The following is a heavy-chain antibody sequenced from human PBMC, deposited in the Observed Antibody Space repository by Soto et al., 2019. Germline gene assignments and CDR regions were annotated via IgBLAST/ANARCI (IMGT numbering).Heavy chain of an antibody. D-gene: IGHD1-26*01. CDR3: VRDGTKNLRDRFEP. CDR2: IYATGDT. V-gene: IGHV4-4*07. Sequence: SETLSLTCNVSGASLSRYYWSWIRQPPGKGLEWIGRIYATGDTDYNPSLKSRISMSVDMSKKQFSLTLRSVTAADTAIYYCVRDGTKNLRDRFEPWGRGILVTV. CDR1: GASLSRYY. J-gene: IGHJ5*02.